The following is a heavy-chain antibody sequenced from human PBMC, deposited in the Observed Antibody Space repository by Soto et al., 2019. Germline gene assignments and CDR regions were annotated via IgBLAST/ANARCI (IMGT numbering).Heavy chain of an antibody. CDR2: ISYRGTT. V-gene: IGHV4-31*03. J-gene: IGHJ5*02. CDR1: GGSINSGAYH. D-gene: IGHD1-1*01. Sequence: QVQLQESGPRLVKPSQDLSLTCTVSGGSINSGAYHWSWVRQHPGKGLEWIGAISYRGTTYSNPSLQSGMTMSVDPSKTQLSLKLSAVTAADTAVYYCARMSATGTRWFDPWGPGTLVTVSS. CDR3: ARMSATGTRWFDP.